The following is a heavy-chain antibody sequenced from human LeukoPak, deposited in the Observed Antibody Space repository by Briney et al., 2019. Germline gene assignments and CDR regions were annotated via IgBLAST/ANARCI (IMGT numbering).Heavy chain of an antibody. CDR2: IYSGGST. Sequence: GGSLRLSCAASGFTVSSNYMSWVRQAPGKGLEWVSVIYSGGSTYYADSVKGRFTISRDNSKNTLYLQMNSLRAEDTAVYYCARDSVGATRFDPWCQGTLVTVSS. D-gene: IGHD1-26*01. CDR3: ARDSVGATRFDP. J-gene: IGHJ5*02. CDR1: GFTVSSNY. V-gene: IGHV3-53*01.